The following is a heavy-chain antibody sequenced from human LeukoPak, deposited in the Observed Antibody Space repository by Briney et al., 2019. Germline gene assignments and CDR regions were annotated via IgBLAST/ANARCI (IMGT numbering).Heavy chain of an antibody. Sequence: ASLRLSCTASGYTFTSYDINWVRQAPGQGLEWMAWMNPNNGNTDYAQKFQGRVTMTRSTSISTVYMELSSLRSEDTAVYYCARLASSSWPLYYYYGMDVWGQGTTVTVSS. D-gene: IGHD6-13*01. V-gene: IGHV1-8*01. CDR3: ARLASSSWPLYYYYGMDV. CDR2: MNPNNGNT. CDR1: GYTFTSYD. J-gene: IGHJ6*02.